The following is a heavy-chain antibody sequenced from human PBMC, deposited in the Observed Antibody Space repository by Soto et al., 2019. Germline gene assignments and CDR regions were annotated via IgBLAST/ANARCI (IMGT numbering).Heavy chain of an antibody. CDR2: INHSGST. V-gene: IGHV4-34*01. CDR1: GGSFSGYY. CDR3: ARGNYYMDV. Sequence: SETLSLTCAVYGGSFSGYYWSWIRQPPGKGLEWIGEINHSGSTNYNPSLKSRVTISVDTSKNQFSLKLSSVTAADTAVYYCARGNYYMDVWGKGTTVTVSS. J-gene: IGHJ6*03.